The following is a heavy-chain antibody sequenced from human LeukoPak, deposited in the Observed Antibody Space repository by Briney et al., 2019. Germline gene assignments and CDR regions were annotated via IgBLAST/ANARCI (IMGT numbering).Heavy chain of an antibody. CDR1: GFTFSSYA. CDR3: AKDKKGGRWLQLGQCYYYGMDV. J-gene: IGHJ6*02. Sequence: GGSLRLSCAASGFTFSSYAMSWVRQAPGKGLEWVSAISGSGGSTYYADSVKGRFTISRDNSKNTLYLQMNSLRAEDTAVYYCAKDKKGGRWLQLGQCYYYGMDVWGQGTTVTVSS. V-gene: IGHV3-23*01. CDR2: ISGSGGST. D-gene: IGHD5-24*01.